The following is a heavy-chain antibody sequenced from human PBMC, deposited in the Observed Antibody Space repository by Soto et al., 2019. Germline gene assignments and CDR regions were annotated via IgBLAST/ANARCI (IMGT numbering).Heavy chain of an antibody. J-gene: IGHJ6*02. CDR2: ISSSSSYI. V-gene: IGHV3-21*01. CDR3: ARRVPMVRGALQYYYGMDV. CDR1: GFTFSSYS. Sequence: PGGSLRLSCAASGFTFSSYSMNWVRQAPGKGLEWVSSISSSSSYIYYADSVKGRFTISRDNAKNSLYLQMNSLRAEDTAVYYCARRVPMVRGALQYYYGMDVWGQGTTVTVSS. D-gene: IGHD3-10*01.